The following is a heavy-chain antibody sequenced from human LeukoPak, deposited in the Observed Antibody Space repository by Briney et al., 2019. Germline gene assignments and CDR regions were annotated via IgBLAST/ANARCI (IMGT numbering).Heavy chain of an antibody. CDR1: GFTFDDYA. Sequence: GRSLRLSCAASGFTFDDYAMHWVRQAPGKGLEWVSGISWNSGSIGYADSVKGRFTISRDNAKNSLYLQMNSLRAEDTALYYCAKDMGSGSYIGYFDYWGQGTLVTVSS. CDR2: ISWNSGSI. V-gene: IGHV3-9*01. CDR3: AKDMGSGSYIGYFDY. D-gene: IGHD3-10*01. J-gene: IGHJ4*02.